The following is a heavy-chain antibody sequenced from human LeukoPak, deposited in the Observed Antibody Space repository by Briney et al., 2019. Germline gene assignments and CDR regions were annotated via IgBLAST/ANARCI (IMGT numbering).Heavy chain of an antibody. Sequence: GRSLRLYCAASGFTFSSYGMHWVRQAPGKGLEWVAVIWYDGSNKYYADSVKGRFTISRDNSKNTLYLQMNSLRAEDTAVYYCAREPGYSVPFDYWGQGTLVTVSS. V-gene: IGHV3-33*01. D-gene: IGHD6-13*01. CDR3: AREPGYSVPFDY. J-gene: IGHJ4*02. CDR1: GFTFSSYG. CDR2: IWYDGSNK.